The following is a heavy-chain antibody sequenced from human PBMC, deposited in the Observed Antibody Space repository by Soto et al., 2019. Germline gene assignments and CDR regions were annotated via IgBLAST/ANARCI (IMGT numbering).Heavy chain of an antibody. CDR2: TYFRPKWYN. Sequence: SQTLSLTCAISGDSVSSNTASWNWIRQSPSRGLEWLGRTYFRPKWYNDYAVSVKSRIIINPDTSKNQFSLQLNSVTPEDTAVYFCAKGDNLGPKTGYAFDPWGQGIMVTVSS. J-gene: IGHJ5*02. CDR1: GDSVSSNTAS. V-gene: IGHV6-1*01. D-gene: IGHD5-12*01. CDR3: AKGDNLGPKTGYAFDP.